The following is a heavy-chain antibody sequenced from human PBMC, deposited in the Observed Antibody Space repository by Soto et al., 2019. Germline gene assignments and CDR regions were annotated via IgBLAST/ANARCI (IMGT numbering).Heavy chain of an antibody. Sequence: QVQLQESGPGLMKPSGTLSLICSVSGESVGRGTNYWSWVRQAPGRGLAWIGYIFDAATAIYNPSIESRVSISLDAAKNQVSLKLTSVTAADTAIYYCARDRRGRADGFIYYYGMEVWGQGTSVTVSS. V-gene: IGHV4-61*01. J-gene: IGHJ6*02. D-gene: IGHD6-13*01. CDR3: ARDRRGRADGFIYYYGMEV. CDR2: IFDAATA. CDR1: GESVGRGTNY.